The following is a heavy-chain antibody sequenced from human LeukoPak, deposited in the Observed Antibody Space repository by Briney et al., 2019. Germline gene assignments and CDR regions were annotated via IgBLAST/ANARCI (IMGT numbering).Heavy chain of an antibody. CDR1: GFIFNYYG. Sequence: PGGSLRLSRAASGFIFNYYGMHWVRQAPGKGLEWVAFIRYDGSNKYYADSVKGRFTISRDNSKNTLYLQMNSLRAEDTAVYYCAKDSRWHRGYSYGYEDNWFDPWGQGTLVTVSS. CDR2: IRYDGSNK. V-gene: IGHV3-30*02. CDR3: AKDSRWHRGYSYGYEDNWFDP. D-gene: IGHD5-18*01. J-gene: IGHJ5*02.